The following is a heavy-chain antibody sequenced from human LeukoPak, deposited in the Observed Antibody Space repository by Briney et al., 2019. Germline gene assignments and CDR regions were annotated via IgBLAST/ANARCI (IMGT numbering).Heavy chain of an antibody. CDR1: GFTFSSYA. J-gene: IGHJ4*02. D-gene: IGHD2-15*01. Sequence: PGGSLRLSCAASGFTFSSYAMSWVRQAPGKGLEWVSAISDSGGSTYYADSVKGRFTISSDNSKNTLYLQMNSLRAEDTAVYYCAKCLAWGVVVSSIDYWGQGTLVTVSS. CDR2: ISDSGGST. V-gene: IGHV3-23*01. CDR3: AKCLAWGVVVSSIDY.